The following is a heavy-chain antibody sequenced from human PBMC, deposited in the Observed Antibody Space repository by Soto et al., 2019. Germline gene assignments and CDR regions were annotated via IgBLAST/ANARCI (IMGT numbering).Heavy chain of an antibody. CDR2: IIPIIGTA. Sequence: QEQLVQSGAEVKKPGSSVRVSCKASGGTFSSFAISWVRQVPGQRPEWMGGIIPIIGTANYAQKFKGRVTIRADDYTSTPCMKLRCLISEDTAVYYLAREPRFAATIRVIPGNPRSSGFCMDVWGHGTTV. CDR3: AREPRFAATIRVIPGNPRSSGFCMDV. D-gene: IGHD3-10*01. V-gene: IGHV1-69*01. CDR1: GGTFSSFA. J-gene: IGHJ6*02.